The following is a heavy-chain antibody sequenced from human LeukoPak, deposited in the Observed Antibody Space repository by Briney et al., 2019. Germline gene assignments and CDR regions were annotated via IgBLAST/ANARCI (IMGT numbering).Heavy chain of an antibody. CDR3: ARGVGSSWFES. V-gene: IGHV1-2*02. J-gene: IGHJ5*01. Sequence: ASVKVSCKASGGTFSSYAISWVRQAPGQGLEWMGWINPSSGGPIYAQHFQDRVTMTRDTSISTAYMELASLGFDDTAVYYCARGVGSSWFESWGQGTLVTVSS. CDR1: GGTFSSYA. CDR2: INPSSGGP. D-gene: IGHD6-13*01.